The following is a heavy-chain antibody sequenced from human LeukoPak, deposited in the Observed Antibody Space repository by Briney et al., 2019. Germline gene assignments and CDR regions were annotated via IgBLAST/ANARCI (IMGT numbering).Heavy chain of an antibody. CDR3: ARHRRRGGIVATIGDAFDI. Sequence: GESLKISCRGFGYSFTSYWIGWVRQMPGKGLEWMGIIYPGDSDTRYSPSFQGQVTISADKSISTAYLQWSSLKASDTAMYYCARHRRRGGIVATIGDAFDIWGQGTMVTVSS. CDR1: GYSFTSYW. V-gene: IGHV5-51*01. J-gene: IGHJ3*02. CDR2: IYPGDSDT. D-gene: IGHD5-12*01.